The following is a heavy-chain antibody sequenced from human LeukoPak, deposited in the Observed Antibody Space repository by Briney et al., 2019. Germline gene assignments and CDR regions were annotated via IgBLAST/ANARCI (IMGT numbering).Heavy chain of an antibody. Sequence: GGSLRLSCAASGFTFSSYAMSWVRQAPGKGLEWVSAISGSGGSTYYADSVKGRFTISRDNSKNTLYLQMNSLRAEDTALYYCARGTKDIAALNYYFDYWGQGTLVTVSS. CDR3: ARGTKDIAALNYYFDY. J-gene: IGHJ4*02. CDR1: GFTFSSYA. V-gene: IGHV3-23*01. CDR2: ISGSGGST. D-gene: IGHD6-13*01.